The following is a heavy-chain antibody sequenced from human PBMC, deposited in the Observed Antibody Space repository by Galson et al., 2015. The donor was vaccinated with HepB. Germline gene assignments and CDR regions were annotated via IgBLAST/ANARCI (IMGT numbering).Heavy chain of an antibody. V-gene: IGHV1-69*10. CDR1: GGTFSSYA. D-gene: IGHD6-13*01. Sequence: SVKVSCKASGGTFSSYAISWVRQAPGQGLEWMGGIIPIFGIANYAQKFQGRVTITADKSTSTAYMELSSLRSEDTAVYYCAVSSWGYYYYYYGMDVWGQGTTVTVSS. CDR2: IIPIFGIA. CDR3: AVSSWGYYYYYYGMDV. J-gene: IGHJ6*02.